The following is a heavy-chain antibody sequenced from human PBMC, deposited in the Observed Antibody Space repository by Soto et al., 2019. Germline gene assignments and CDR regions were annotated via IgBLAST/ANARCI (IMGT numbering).Heavy chain of an antibody. Sequence: HPGGSLRLSCAASGFQFSTYAMTWVRQAPGKGLEWVSSVSGSGVGIYADSVKGRFSISRGNSKNTLDLQMNSLRAEDTAVYYCTKGWLDYWGQGTLVTVSS. CDR2: VSGSGVGI. J-gene: IGHJ4*02. V-gene: IGHV3-23*01. CDR1: GFQFSTYA. D-gene: IGHD6-19*01. CDR3: TKGWLDY.